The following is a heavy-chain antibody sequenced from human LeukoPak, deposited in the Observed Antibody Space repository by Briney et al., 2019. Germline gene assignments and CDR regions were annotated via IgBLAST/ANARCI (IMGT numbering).Heavy chain of an antibody. CDR3: ARDLMVRGPMDV. V-gene: IGHV1-2*02. D-gene: IGHD3-10*01. J-gene: IGHJ6*03. CDR2: IKPSSGGT. CDR1: GYTFTGYY. Sequence: ASVKVSRKASGYTFTGYYIHWVRQAPGQGLEWMGWIKPSSGGTNYAQNFQGRVTMTRDTSINTAYMELSRLRSDDTAVYYCARDLMVRGPMDVWGKGTTVTVSS.